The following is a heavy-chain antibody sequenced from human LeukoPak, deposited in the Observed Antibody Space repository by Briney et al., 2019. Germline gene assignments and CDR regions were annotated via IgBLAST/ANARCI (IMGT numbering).Heavy chain of an antibody. J-gene: IGHJ4*02. CDR1: GGSISNTNW. V-gene: IGHV4-4*02. CDR2: ISLTGLT. Sequence: SETLSLTCGAPGGSISNTNWWSWVRQPPGQGLEWIGEISLTGLTHYNPSLESRVTVSLDKSKNQLSLNLTSVTAADTAVYYCSRENGAFSPFGYWGQGTLVTVLS. D-gene: IGHD2-8*01. CDR3: SRENGAFSPFGY.